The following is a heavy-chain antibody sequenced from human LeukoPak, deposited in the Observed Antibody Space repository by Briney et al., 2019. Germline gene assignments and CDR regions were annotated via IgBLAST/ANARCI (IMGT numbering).Heavy chain of an antibody. Sequence: GGSLRLSCAASGFTFTDYYMSWIRQAPGKGLEWVSAISGSGGSTYYADSVKGRFTISRDNSKNTLYLQMNSLRAEDTAVYYCAKDEAYSSSWSDYWGQGTLVTVSS. J-gene: IGHJ4*02. CDR2: ISGSGGST. CDR1: GFTFTDYY. V-gene: IGHV3-23*01. D-gene: IGHD6-13*01. CDR3: AKDEAYSSSWSDY.